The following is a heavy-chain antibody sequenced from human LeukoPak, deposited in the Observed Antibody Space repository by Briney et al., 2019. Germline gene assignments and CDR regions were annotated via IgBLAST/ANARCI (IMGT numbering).Heavy chain of an antibody. V-gene: IGHV3-23*01. J-gene: IGHJ5*02. CDR2: ISGSNGNT. CDR3: VRESPVAAVGRSWFGP. Sequence: GGSLRLSCAASGFTFSSYAMSWVRQAPGEGLEWVSTISGSNGNTHYADSVKGRFTISRDNSKNTLYLQMNSLRAEDTAVYYCVRESPVAAVGRSWFGPWGQGTLVTVSS. D-gene: IGHD6-13*01. CDR1: GFTFSSYA.